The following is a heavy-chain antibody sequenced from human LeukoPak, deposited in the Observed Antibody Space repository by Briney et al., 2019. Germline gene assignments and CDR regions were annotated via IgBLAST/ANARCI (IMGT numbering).Heavy chain of an antibody. Sequence: GGSLRLSCAASGFTVSSNYMNWVRQASGKGLEWVSVIYGGGNIYYADSVKGRFTISRDNSKNTLYLQMNSLRAEDTAVYYCARGAGYNYPYYSDYWGQGTLVTVSS. CDR1: GFTVSSNY. CDR3: ARGAGYNYPYYSDY. V-gene: IGHV3-53*01. D-gene: IGHD5-24*01. CDR2: IYGGGNI. J-gene: IGHJ4*02.